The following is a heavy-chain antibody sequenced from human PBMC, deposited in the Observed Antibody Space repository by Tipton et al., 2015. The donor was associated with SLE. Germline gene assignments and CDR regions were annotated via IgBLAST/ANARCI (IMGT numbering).Heavy chain of an antibody. CDR1: GYSISSGYY. CDR3: ASGDCSGGSCYSPVAPGAFDI. V-gene: IGHV4-38-2*01. D-gene: IGHD2-15*01. Sequence: TLSLTCAVSGYSISSGYYWGWFRQPPGKGVEWIGSIYHSGSTYYNPSHKSRVTISVDTSKNQFSLKLSSVTAADTAVYYCASGDCSGGSCYSPVAPGAFDIWGQGTMVTVSS. CDR2: IYHSGST. J-gene: IGHJ3*02.